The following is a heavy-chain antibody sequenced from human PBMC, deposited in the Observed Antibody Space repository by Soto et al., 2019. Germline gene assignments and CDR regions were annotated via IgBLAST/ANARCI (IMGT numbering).Heavy chain of an antibody. Sequence: PGGSLRLSCAASGFTFSSYAMSWVRQAPGQGLEWVSAISGSGGSTYYADSVKGRFTISRDNSKNTLYLQMNSLRAEDTAVYYCAKPVDTAMAPGGWFDPWGQGALVTVSS. CDR1: GFTFSSYA. CDR2: ISGSGGST. CDR3: AKPVDTAMAPGGWFDP. J-gene: IGHJ5*02. V-gene: IGHV3-23*01. D-gene: IGHD5-18*01.